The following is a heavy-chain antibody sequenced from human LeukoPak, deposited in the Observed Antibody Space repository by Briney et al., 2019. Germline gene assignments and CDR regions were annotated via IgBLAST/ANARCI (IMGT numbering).Heavy chain of an antibody. CDR2: MNPNSGNT. Sequence: ASVKVSCKASGYTFTSYDINWVRQATGQGLEWMGWMNPNSGNTGYAQKFQGRVTITRNTSISTAYMELSSLRSEDTAVYYCASSGMGAVAGRFYYMDVWGKGTTVTVSS. D-gene: IGHD6-19*01. CDR3: ASSGMGAVAGRFYYMDV. V-gene: IGHV1-8*03. CDR1: GYTFTSYD. J-gene: IGHJ6*03.